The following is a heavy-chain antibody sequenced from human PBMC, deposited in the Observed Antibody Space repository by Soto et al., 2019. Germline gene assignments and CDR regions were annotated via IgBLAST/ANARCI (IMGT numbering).Heavy chain of an antibody. CDR2: IYHSGST. Sequence: QVQLQESGPGLVKPSGTLSLTCAVSGGSISSSNWWSWVRQPPGKGLEWIGEIYHSGSTNYNPSLTRRVTISVXXSXNXCSLKLSSVTAADTAVYYCARGERPHYYGSGSVIAPWGQGTLVTVSS. CDR3: ARGERPHYYGSGSVIAP. V-gene: IGHV4-4*02. D-gene: IGHD3-10*01. CDR1: GGSISSSNW. J-gene: IGHJ5*02.